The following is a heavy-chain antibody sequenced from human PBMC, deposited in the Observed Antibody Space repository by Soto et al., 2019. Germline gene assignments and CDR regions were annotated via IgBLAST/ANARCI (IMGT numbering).Heavy chain of an antibody. CDR2: INHSGST. J-gene: IGHJ4*02. Sequence: QVQLQQWGAGLLKPSETLSLTCAVYGGSFSGYYWSWIRQPPGKGLEWIGEINHSGSTNYNPSLKSRVTISVDTSKNQFSLKLSSVTAADTAVYYCARGKYYDYVWGSYRYLPFGYWGQGTLVTVSS. CDR3: ARGKYYDYVWGSYRYLPFGY. V-gene: IGHV4-34*01. CDR1: GGSFSGYY. D-gene: IGHD3-16*02.